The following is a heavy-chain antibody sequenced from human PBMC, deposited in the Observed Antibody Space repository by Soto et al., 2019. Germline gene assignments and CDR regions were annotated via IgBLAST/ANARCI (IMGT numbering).Heavy chain of an antibody. Sequence: QITLKESGPTLVKHTQTLTLTCTFSGFSLSTSGVGVGWIRQPPGKALEWLALIYWDDDKRYSPSLKRRLTITKDASHHQVVLTMTNMDPVDTATDYCEHRRGVTGPWNYGDFDYWGQGTLVTVSS. CDR3: EHRRGVTGPWNYGDFDY. CDR1: GFSLSTSGVG. J-gene: IGHJ4*02. V-gene: IGHV2-5*02. D-gene: IGHD1-7*01. CDR2: IYWDDDK.